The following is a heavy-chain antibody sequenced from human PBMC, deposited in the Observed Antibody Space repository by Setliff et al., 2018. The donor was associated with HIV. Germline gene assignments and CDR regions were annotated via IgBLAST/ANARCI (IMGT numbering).Heavy chain of an antibody. CDR1: GYPFTSFG. V-gene: IGHV1-18*01. CDR3: VRSQGRILGVEPHWFDP. CDR2: ISTYNGKT. Sequence: ASVKVSCKASGYPFTSFGISWVRQAPGQGLEWMGWISTYNGKTNYVQNLQGRVTMTTDTSTSTVYLELRSLRSDDTAVYYCVRSQGRILGVEPHWFDPWGQGIRVTVSS. J-gene: IGHJ5*02. D-gene: IGHD3-3*01.